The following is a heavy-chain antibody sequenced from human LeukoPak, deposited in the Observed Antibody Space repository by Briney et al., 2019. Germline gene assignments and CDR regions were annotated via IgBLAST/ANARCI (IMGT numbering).Heavy chain of an antibody. J-gene: IGHJ4*02. D-gene: IGHD2-2*01. V-gene: IGHV4-59*01. CDR3: ARGCSTSCPVDY. Sequence: SETLSLTCTVSGGSISSYYWSWIRQPPGKGLEWLGYIYYSGSTNYNPSLKGRVTISVDTSKNQFSLKLSSVTAADTAVYYCARGCSTSCPVDYWGQGTLVTVSS. CDR1: GGSISSYY. CDR2: IYYSGST.